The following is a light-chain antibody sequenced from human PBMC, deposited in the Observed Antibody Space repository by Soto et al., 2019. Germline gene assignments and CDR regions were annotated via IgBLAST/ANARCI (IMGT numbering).Light chain of an antibody. CDR2: ESN. CDR1: ISNIGNNY. Sequence: QSVLTQPPSVSAAPGQKVTISCSGTISNIGNNYVSWYQQLPGAAPTLLIYESNRRPTGIPDRFSGSKSATSATLDITGLQTGDEVDYYCASWDHSRSGYVFGSGTKVTVL. J-gene: IGLJ1*01. CDR3: ASWDHSRSGYV. V-gene: IGLV1-51*02.